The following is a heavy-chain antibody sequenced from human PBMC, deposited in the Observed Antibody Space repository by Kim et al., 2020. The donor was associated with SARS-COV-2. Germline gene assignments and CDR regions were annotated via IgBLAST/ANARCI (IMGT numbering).Heavy chain of an antibody. J-gene: IGHJ4*02. D-gene: IGHD3-10*01. Sequence: GGSLRLSCAASGLTVSSNYMSWVRQAPGRGLEWVSVMFSGGSRYYADSVKGRFTISRDNSKNTLYLQMNSLRAEDTAVYYCARDLYYGSGSYYFYYWGQG. V-gene: IGHV3-53*01. CDR2: MFSGGSR. CDR3: ARDLYYGSGSYYFYY. CDR1: GLTVSSNY.